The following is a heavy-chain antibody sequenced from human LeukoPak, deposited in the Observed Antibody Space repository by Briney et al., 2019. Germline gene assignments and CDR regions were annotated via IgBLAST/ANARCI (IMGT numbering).Heavy chain of an antibody. D-gene: IGHD5-18*01. V-gene: IGHV1-18*01. CDR2: VSTSNVDT. CDR1: GYNFNRYT. Sequence: ASAKVSCKTSGYNFNRYTITWVRQAPGQGLEWMGWVSTSNVDTNYAEKFQGRVIITTETVPKTAYMELRRLRSGDTAMYFCARVSDTSMVTPGFDSWGQGTLVTVSS. J-gene: IGHJ4*02. CDR3: ARVSDTSMVTPGFDS.